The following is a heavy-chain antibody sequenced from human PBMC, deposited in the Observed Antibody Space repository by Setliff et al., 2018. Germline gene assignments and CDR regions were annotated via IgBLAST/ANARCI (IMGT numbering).Heavy chain of an antibody. CDR1: GYSFTSYW. D-gene: IGHD3-9*01. Sequence: PGESLKISCKGSGYSFTSYWIGWVRQMPGKGLEWMGIIYPGDSDTRYSPSFQGQVTISADKSISTAYLQWSSLKASDTAMYYCARRTSQIRYFDWSYPHYAFDIWGQGTMVTVS. CDR3: ARRTSQIRYFDWSYPHYAFDI. V-gene: IGHV5-51*01. J-gene: IGHJ3*02. CDR2: IYPGDSDT.